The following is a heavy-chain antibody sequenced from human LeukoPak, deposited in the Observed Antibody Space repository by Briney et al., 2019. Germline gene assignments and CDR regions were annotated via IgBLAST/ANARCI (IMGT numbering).Heavy chain of an antibody. CDR2: ISSSGSTI. CDR1: GFTFSSYE. D-gene: IGHD2-15*01. J-gene: IGHJ6*03. Sequence: GGSLRLSCAASGFTFSSYEMNWVRQAPGKGLEWVSYISSSGSTIYYADSVKGRFTISRDNAKNSLYLQMNSLRAEDTAVYYCARDPADIVVVVAEDYYYYYMDVWGKGTTVTVSS. V-gene: IGHV3-48*03. CDR3: ARDPADIVVVVAEDYYYYYMDV.